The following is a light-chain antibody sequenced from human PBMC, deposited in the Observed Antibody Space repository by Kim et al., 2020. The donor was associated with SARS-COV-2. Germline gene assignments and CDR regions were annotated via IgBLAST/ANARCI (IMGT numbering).Light chain of an antibody. CDR3: YSYAGSDTGV. V-gene: IGLV2-11*01. CDR2: DVT. CDR1: SYDVGYFNY. J-gene: IGLJ1*01. Sequence: GQSVPISCTGTSYDVGYFNYVSWYQQFPDKSPKLLVHDVTKRPSGVPDRFSRSKSGNTASLTISGLQVEDEADYYCYSYAGSDTGVFGTGTKVTVL.